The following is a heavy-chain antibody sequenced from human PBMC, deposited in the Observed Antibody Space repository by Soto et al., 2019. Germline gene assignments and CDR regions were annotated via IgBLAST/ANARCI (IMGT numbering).Heavy chain of an antibody. V-gene: IGHV4-31*03. CDR2: IYYSGST. J-gene: IGHJ3*02. CDR1: GGSISSGGDY. CDR3: ARDSDLVGGAFDI. Sequence: PSETLSLTCTVSGGSISSGGDYGSWIRQHPGKGLEWIGYIYYSGSTYYNPSLKSRVTISVDTSKNQFSLKLSSVTAADTAVYYCARDSDLVGGAFDIWGQGTMVTVSS. D-gene: IGHD3-10*01.